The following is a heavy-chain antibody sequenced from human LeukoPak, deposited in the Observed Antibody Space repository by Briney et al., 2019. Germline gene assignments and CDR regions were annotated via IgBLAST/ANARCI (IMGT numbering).Heavy chain of an antibody. Sequence: GGSLRLSCAASGFPFTNAWMNWVRQAPGKGLEWVGRIKSKTDGGTIDYAAPVKGRFTISRDDSKNTLYLQMNSLKAEDTAVYFCAKYSGSYYYPPNWDSWGQGTLVTVSS. D-gene: IGHD1-26*01. J-gene: IGHJ4*02. CDR2: IKSKTDGGTI. V-gene: IGHV3-15*07. CDR1: GFPFTNAW. CDR3: AKYSGSYYYPPNWDS.